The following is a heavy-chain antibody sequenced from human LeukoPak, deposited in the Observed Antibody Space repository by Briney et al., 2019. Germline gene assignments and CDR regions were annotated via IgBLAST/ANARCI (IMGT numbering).Heavy chain of an antibody. CDR3: AKDNAYTYVPHDY. CDR1: GFAFSSYA. J-gene: IGHJ4*02. D-gene: IGHD3-10*02. CDR2: VSGSGGST. Sequence: GGSLRLSCAASGFAFSSYAMSWVRQAPGKGLEWVSTVSGSGGSTYYADSVKGRFAISRDNSKNTLYLQMNSLRAEDTAVYYCAKDNAYTYVPHDYGGQEPLVIVSS. V-gene: IGHV3-23*01.